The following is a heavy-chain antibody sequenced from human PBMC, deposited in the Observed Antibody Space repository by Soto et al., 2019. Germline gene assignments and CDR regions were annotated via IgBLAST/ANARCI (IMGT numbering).Heavy chain of an antibody. Sequence: SETLSLTCDVSGFSISSGYNWGWIRQSSGKGLECIASTFHRGDTLYNPSLKRRVTIAVDTYRNQVSLEMTSVTAADTDMYYCVRYPRLAIDGFEIWGQGRVIT. CDR1: GFSISSGYN. J-gene: IGHJ3*02. D-gene: IGHD2-21*01. CDR2: TFHRGDT. CDR3: VRYPRLAIDGFEI. V-gene: IGHV4-38-2*01.